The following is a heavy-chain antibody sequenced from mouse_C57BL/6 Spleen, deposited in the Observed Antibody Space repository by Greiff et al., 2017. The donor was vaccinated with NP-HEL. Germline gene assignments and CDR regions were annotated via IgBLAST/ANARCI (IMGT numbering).Heavy chain of an antibody. D-gene: IGHD1-1*01. V-gene: IGHV14-4*01. CDR1: GFNIKDDY. J-gene: IGHJ1*03. CDR3: TTPLGRRYFDV. Sequence: VQLQQSGAELVRPGASVKLSCTASGFNIKDDYMHWVKQRPEQGLEWIGWIDPENGDTEYASKFQGKATITADTSSNTAYLQLSSLPSEATAVYYCTTPLGRRYFDVWGTGTTVTVSS. CDR2: IDPENGDT.